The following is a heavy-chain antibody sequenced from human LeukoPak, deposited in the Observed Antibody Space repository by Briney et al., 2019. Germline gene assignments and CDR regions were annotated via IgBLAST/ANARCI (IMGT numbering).Heavy chain of an antibody. J-gene: IGHJ4*02. CDR2: ISGSGGST. CDR1: GFTFDDYG. V-gene: IGHV3-23*01. D-gene: IGHD2-2*02. CDR3: AKGNCRGTSCYSDY. Sequence: PGGSLRLSCAASGFTFDDYGMSWVRQAPGKGLEWVSGISGSGGSTYYADSVKGRFTIARDNSKNTLYLQMNSLRAEDTAVYYCAKGNCRGTSCYSDYWGQGTLVTVSS.